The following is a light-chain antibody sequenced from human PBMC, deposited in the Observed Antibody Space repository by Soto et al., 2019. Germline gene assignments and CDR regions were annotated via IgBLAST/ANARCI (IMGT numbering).Light chain of an antibody. Sequence: QSVLTQPPSASGSPGQSVTISCTGTSSDVGGYNYVSWYQQHPGKAPKLMIYEVSKRPSGVPDRFSGSKSGNTASLTVSGIQAEDEADYYCSSYAGSNNFEVFGGGTKVTVL. V-gene: IGLV2-8*01. CDR2: EVS. CDR3: SSYAGSNNFEV. CDR1: SSDVGGYNY. J-gene: IGLJ3*02.